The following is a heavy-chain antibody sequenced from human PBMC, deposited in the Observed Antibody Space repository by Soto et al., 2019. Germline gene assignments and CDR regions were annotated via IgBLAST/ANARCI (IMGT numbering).Heavy chain of an antibody. Sequence: GGSLRLSCAASGFTFSSYAMIWVRQAPGKGLEWVSAISGSGGSTYYADSVKGRFTISRDNSKNTLYLQMNSLRAEDTAVYYCAKESAAYPAYYMDVWGKGTTVTVSS. J-gene: IGHJ6*03. CDR1: GFTFSSYA. CDR3: AKESAAYPAYYMDV. D-gene: IGHD6-13*01. CDR2: ISGSGGST. V-gene: IGHV3-23*01.